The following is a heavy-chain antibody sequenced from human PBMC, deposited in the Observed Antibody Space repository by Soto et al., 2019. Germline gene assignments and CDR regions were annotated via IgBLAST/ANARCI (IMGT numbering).Heavy chain of an antibody. CDR1: GDSMSSSNW. CDR2: ADHSGRT. Sequence: QVQLQESGPGLLKPSGTLSLTCTVSGDSMSSSNWWNWVRQPPGKGLEWIGEADHSGRTNYNPSLKSRVTISVDRSQNRFSLKLSSVTAADTAVYYCARSEATALDYWGQGTLVTVSS. V-gene: IGHV4-4*02. CDR3: ARSEATALDY. J-gene: IGHJ4*02.